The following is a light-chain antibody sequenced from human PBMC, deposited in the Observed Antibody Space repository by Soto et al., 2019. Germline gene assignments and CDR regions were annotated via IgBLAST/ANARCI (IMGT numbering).Light chain of an antibody. CDR2: GAS. CDR1: QSVSSN. J-gene: IGKJ5*01. V-gene: IGKV3-20*01. Sequence: EIVMTQSPATLSVSPGERATLSCRASQSVSSNLAWYQQKPGQAPTLLIYGASSRATGIPDRFSGSGSGTDFTLTIFRLEPEDFAVYYCQQHGTSPPITFGQGTRLEI. CDR3: QQHGTSPPIT.